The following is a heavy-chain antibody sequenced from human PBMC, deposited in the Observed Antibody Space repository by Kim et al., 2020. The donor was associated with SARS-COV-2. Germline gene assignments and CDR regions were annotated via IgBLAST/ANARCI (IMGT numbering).Heavy chain of an antibody. CDR1: GYNFITYG. J-gene: IGHJ4*02. V-gene: IGHV1-3*01. CDR2: ISVGNGNT. CDR3: ARDRKVDYYFDY. Sequence: ASVKVSCKASGYNFITYGIHWVRQAPGQRLEWMVWISVGNGNTKYSVRFQGRVTITRDTSASMAYMDLSSLTSEDTAVYYCARDRKVDYYFDYWGQGTLVTVSS.